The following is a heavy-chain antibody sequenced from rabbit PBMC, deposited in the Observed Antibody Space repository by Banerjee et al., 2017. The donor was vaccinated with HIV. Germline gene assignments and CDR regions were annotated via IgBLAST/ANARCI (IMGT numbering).Heavy chain of an antibody. V-gene: IGHV1S45*01. CDR1: GFTFSERAV. CDR3: ARGGLTAVASFDL. Sequence: QEQLEESGGGLVKPEGSLTLTCKASGFTFSERAVMCWVRQAPGKGLEWIACINAVTGKAVYANWAKGRFTITKTSSTTMTLQMTSLTAADTATYFCARGGLTAVASFDLWGPGTLVTVS. J-gene: IGHJ4*01. D-gene: IGHD1-1*01. CDR2: INAVTGKA.